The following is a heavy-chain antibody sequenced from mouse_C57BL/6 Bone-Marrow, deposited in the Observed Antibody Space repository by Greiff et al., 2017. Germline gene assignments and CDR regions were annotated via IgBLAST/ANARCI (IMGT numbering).Heavy chain of an antibody. D-gene: IGHD1-1*01. Sequence: VQLQQPGAELVKPGASVKLSCKASGYTFTSYWMHWVKQRPGQGLEWIGMIHPNSGSTNYNEKFKSKATLTVDKSSSTAYMQLSSLTSEDSAVYYCASLYGSSSSYYFDYWGQGTTLTVSS. J-gene: IGHJ2*01. CDR3: ASLYGSSSSYYFDY. CDR2: IHPNSGST. CDR1: GYTFTSYW. V-gene: IGHV1-64*01.